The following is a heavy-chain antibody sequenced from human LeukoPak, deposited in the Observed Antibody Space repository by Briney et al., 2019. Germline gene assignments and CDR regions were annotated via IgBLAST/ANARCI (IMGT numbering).Heavy chain of an antibody. CDR3: VKGFEGYYDSRSDY. V-gene: IGHV3-64D*09. CDR2: ISGNGVST. J-gene: IGHJ4*02. CDR1: GFTFSSYW. Sequence: GGSLRLSCAASGFTFSSYWMHWVRQAPGKGLESVSGISGNGVSTYHADSVKGRFTISRDNSKSTLYLQMSSLRAEDTAVYYCVKGFEGYYDSRSDYWGQGTLVTVSS. D-gene: IGHD3-22*01.